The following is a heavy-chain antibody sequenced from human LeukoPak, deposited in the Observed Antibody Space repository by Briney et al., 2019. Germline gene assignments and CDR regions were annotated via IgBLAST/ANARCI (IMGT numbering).Heavy chain of an antibody. Sequence: ASVKVSCKASGYTFTTYGVSWVRQAPGQGLEWMGCISTHNGDTNYAQKVRGRVTMTTDTSTNTAYMELRSLRSDDTAVYYCARGGFYYDSSGYLESFDYWGQGTLVTVSS. V-gene: IGHV1-18*01. J-gene: IGHJ4*02. CDR2: ISTHNGDT. D-gene: IGHD3-22*01. CDR1: GYTFTTYG. CDR3: ARGGFYYDSSGYLESFDY.